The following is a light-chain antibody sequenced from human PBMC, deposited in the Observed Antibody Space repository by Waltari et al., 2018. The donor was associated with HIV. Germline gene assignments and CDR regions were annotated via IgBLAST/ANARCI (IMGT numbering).Light chain of an antibody. CDR2: EVS. CDR3: SSYAGSSIFVV. J-gene: IGLJ2*01. V-gene: IGLV2-14*01. CDR1: SSDIGGYNY. Sequence: QSVLTQPASVSGSPGQSITISCTGTSSDIGGYNYVSCYQQHPGKAPKLLIYEVSNRPSGVSDRFSGSRSGNTASLTISGLQAEDEADYFCSSYAGSSIFVVFGGGTKLTVL.